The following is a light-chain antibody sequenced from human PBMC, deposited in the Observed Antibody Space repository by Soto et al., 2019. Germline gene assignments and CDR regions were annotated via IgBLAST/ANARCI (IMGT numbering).Light chain of an antibody. CDR3: QQYHSFSPYT. CDR2: KTS. Sequence: DLQMTQSPAILSASVGDRVTITCRASQSVGRSLAWYQQRPGRTPTLLIYKTSTLQNGVPSRFSGTGFGTEFTLSISGLQPDDFATYYCQQYHSFSPYTFGQGTKVEI. CDR1: QSVGRS. J-gene: IGKJ2*01. V-gene: IGKV1-5*03.